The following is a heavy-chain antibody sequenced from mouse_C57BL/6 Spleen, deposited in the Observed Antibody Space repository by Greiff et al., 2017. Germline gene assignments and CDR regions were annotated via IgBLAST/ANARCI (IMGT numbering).Heavy chain of an antibody. CDR2: IYPGDGDT. D-gene: IGHD1-1*01. J-gene: IGHJ4*01. CDR1: GYAFSSSW. Sequence: VKLLESGPELVKPGASVKISCKASGYAFSSSWMNWVKQRPGKGLEWIGRIYPGDGDTNYNGKFKGKATLTADKSSSTAYMQLSSLTSEDSAVYFCARSPYGSSYAGAMDYWGQGTSVTVSS. CDR3: ARSPYGSSYAGAMDY. V-gene: IGHV1-82*01.